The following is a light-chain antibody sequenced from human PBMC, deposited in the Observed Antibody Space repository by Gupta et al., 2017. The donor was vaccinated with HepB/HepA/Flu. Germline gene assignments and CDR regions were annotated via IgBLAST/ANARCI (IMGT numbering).Light chain of an antibody. V-gene: IGLV3-25*03. CDR3: KSEARNGNYLV. CDR1: ALPRQY. CDR2: KDT. Sequence: SYKLTQAPSMSVSPGQTASITCSGEALPRQYAYWYQQKPGPAPVVMIYKDTERPSGIPERCAGSPSGTTVTWTLTGVKAEDEDDDDCKSEARNGNYLVFGGGTKLTVL. J-gene: IGLJ2*01.